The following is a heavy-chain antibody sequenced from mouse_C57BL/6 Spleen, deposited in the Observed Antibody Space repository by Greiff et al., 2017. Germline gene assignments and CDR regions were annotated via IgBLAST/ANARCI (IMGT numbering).Heavy chain of an antibody. CDR2: ISGGGGNT. CDR1: GFTFSSYT. V-gene: IGHV5-9*01. Sequence: EVQRVESGGGLVKPGGSLKLSCAASGFTFSSYTMSWVRQTPEKRLEWVATISGGGGNTYYPDSVKGRFTISRDNAKNTLYLQMSSLRSEDTALYYCARHNFYYFDYWGQGTTLTVSS. CDR3: ARHNFYYFDY. D-gene: IGHD1-3*01. J-gene: IGHJ2*01.